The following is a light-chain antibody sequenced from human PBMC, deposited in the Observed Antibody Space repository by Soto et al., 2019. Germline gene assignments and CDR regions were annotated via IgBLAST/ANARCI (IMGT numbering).Light chain of an antibody. CDR2: DAS. CDR1: QNINKW. CDR3: QQNDTFPRT. V-gene: IGKV1-5*01. J-gene: IGKJ1*01. Sequence: PSTLSASVGDRVVITCRASQNINKWLAWYQQKPGKAPKFLIYDASTLETGVPSRFSGSGSGTEFTLTISSLQPDDFATFYCQQNDTFPRTFGNASKVDIE.